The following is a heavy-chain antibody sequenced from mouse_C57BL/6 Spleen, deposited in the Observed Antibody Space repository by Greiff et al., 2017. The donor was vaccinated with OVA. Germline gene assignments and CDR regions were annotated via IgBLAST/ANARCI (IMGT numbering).Heavy chain of an antibody. Sequence: VQLKQSGAELVRPGASVKLSCTASGFNIKDDYMHWVKQRPEQGLEWIGWLDPENGDTEYASKFQGKATITADTSSNTAYLQLSSLTSEDTAVYYCTYSILYAMDYWGQGTSVTVSS. V-gene: IGHV14-4*01. CDR1: GFNIKDDY. CDR2: LDPENGDT. CDR3: TYSILYAMDY. J-gene: IGHJ4*01. D-gene: IGHD2-5*01.